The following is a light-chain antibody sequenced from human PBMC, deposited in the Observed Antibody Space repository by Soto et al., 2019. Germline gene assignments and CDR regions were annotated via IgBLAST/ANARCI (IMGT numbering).Light chain of an antibody. CDR3: QQYNKWPLT. V-gene: IGKV3-15*01. Sequence: EIVMTQSPATLSLSPGERATLSCRASESVSTNLAWYQQKPGQAPRLLIFTASTSATGIPARFSGSGSGTEFTLTISSLQSEDFAVYYCQQYNKWPLTFGGGTKVEIK. J-gene: IGKJ4*01. CDR1: ESVSTN. CDR2: TAS.